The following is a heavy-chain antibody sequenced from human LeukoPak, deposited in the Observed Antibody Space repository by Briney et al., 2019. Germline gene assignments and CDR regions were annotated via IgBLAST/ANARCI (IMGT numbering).Heavy chain of an antibody. CDR3: ANNWASGSYPFDY. V-gene: IGHV3-23*01. Sequence: PGGSLRLSCAASGFTFSSYAMSWVRQAPGKGLEWVSAISGSGGSTYYADSVKGRFTISRDNSKNTLYLQMNSLRAEDTAVYYCANNWASGSYPFDYWGQGTLVTVSS. D-gene: IGHD1-26*01. CDR1: GFTFSSYA. J-gene: IGHJ4*02. CDR2: ISGSGGST.